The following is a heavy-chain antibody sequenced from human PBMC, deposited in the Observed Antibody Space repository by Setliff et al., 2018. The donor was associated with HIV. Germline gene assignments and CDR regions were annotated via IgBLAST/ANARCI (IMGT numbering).Heavy chain of an antibody. CDR1: GGSMNNYY. D-gene: IGHD3-10*01. CDR3: ARAQMHRGVVSWSLYYFDY. V-gene: IGHV4-59*01. J-gene: IGHJ4*02. Sequence: PSETLSLTCTVSGGSMNNYYWNWIRQTPGKGLEWIGYIYENAYAHYTVSLRSRVTVSMGISKNQFSLTLRSVTAADRAVYYCARAQMHRGVVSWSLYYFDYWGQGALVTVSS. CDR2: IYENAYA.